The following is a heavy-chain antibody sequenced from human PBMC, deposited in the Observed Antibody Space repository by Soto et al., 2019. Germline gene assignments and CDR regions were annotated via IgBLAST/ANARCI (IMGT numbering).Heavy chain of an antibody. CDR3: ARGYYDSSGYPYYFDY. J-gene: IGHJ4*02. CDR2: IYYSGST. CDR1: GGSISSGGYY. V-gene: IGHV4-31*03. Sequence: SETLSLTCTVSGGSISSGGYYWSWIRQHPGKGLEWIGYIYYSGSTYYNPSLKSRVTISVDTSKNQFSLKLSSVTAADTAVYYCARGYYDSSGYPYYFDYRGQVTLFTVSP. D-gene: IGHD3-22*01.